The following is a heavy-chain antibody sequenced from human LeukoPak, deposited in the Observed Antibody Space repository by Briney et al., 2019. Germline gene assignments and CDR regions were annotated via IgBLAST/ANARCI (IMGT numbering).Heavy chain of an antibody. J-gene: IGHJ6*02. CDR1: GGSISSYY. D-gene: IGHD3-16*01. V-gene: IGHV4-59*12. CDR2: IYYSGST. CDR3: ARAGGYYYYGMDV. Sequence: SETLSLTCTVSGGSISSYYWSWIRQPPGKGLEWIGYIYYSGSTNYNPSLKSRVTISVDTSKNQFSLKLSSVTAADTAVYYCARAGGYYYYGMDVWGQGTTVTVSS.